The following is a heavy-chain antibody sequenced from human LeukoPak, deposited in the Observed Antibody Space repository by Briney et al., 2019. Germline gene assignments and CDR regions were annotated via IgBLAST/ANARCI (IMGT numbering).Heavy chain of an antibody. CDR3: ACGSGRIAGTTLDAFDV. J-gene: IGHJ3*01. Sequence: ASVKVSCKASAYTFTSYDISWVRHAPGQGLEWMGWINANNGNTNYAQTIQGRVTMTTDTSTSTSNMKLRSLRSYYTAMYDCACGSGRIAGTTLDAFDVWGQGTMVTVSS. CDR1: AYTFTSYD. CDR2: INANNGNT. D-gene: IGHD1-20*01. V-gene: IGHV1-18*01.